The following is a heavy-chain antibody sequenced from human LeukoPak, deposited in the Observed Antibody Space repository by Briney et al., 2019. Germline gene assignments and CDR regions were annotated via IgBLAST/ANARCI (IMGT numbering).Heavy chain of an antibody. CDR1: GFTFSSYW. V-gene: IGHV3-7*01. J-gene: IGHJ4*02. D-gene: IGHD3-10*01. CDR3: AKSWIYYGSGSYNCVFDY. CDR2: IQVDGGEK. Sequence: PGGSLRLSCAASGFTFSSYWMSWIRQAPGKGLEWVANIQVDGGEKYYVDSVRGRFTISRDNAKNSLYLQMTSLTAEDSAVYYCAKSWIYYGSGSYNCVFDYWGQGTLVTVSS.